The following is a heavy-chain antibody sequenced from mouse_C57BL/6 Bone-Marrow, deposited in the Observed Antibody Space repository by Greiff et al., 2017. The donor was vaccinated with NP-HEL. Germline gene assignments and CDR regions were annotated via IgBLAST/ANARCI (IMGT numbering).Heavy chain of an antibody. CDR3: AREGNYYFDY. CDR1: GFTFSSFG. CDR2: ISSGSSTI. J-gene: IGHJ2*01. Sequence: EVNLVESGGGLVQPGGSRKLSCAASGFTFSSFGMHWVRQAPEKGLEWVAYISSGSSTIYYADTVKGRFTISRDNPKNTLFLQMTSLRSEDTAMYYCAREGNYYFDYWGQGTTLTVSS. V-gene: IGHV5-17*02. D-gene: IGHD2-1*01.